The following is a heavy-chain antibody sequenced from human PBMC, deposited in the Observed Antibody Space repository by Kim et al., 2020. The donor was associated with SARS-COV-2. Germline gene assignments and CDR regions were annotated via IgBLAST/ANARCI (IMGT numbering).Heavy chain of an antibody. J-gene: IGHJ4*02. V-gene: IGHV6-1*01. D-gene: IGHD5-12*01. Sequence: KSRITINPDTSKNQFSLQLNSVTPEDTAVYYCARGRGYSGYDYRTTFDYWGQGTLVTVSS. CDR3: ARGRGYSGYDYRTTFDY.